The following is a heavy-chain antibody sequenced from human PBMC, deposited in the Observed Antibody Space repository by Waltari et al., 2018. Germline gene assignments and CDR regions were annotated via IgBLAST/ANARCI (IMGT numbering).Heavy chain of an antibody. CDR2: INHSGST. CDR3: ARVNGYCSGGSCYPQYIDY. D-gene: IGHD2-15*01. CDR1: GGSFSGYY. J-gene: IGHJ4*02. Sequence: QVQLQQWGAGLLKPSETLSLTCAVYGGSFSGYYWSWIRQPPGKGLEWIGEINHSGSTNYNPSLKRRVTISVDTSKNQFSLKLSSVTAADTAVYYCARVNGYCSGGSCYPQYIDYWGQGTLVTVSS. V-gene: IGHV4-34*01.